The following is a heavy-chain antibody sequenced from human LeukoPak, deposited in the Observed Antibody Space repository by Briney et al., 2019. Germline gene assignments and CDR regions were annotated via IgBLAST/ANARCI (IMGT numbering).Heavy chain of an antibody. J-gene: IGHJ1*01. Sequence: GGSLRLSCAASEFTFSSYAMHWVRQAPGKGLEWVAIISYDGSNKYYADSVKGRFTISRDNSKNTLYLQMNSLRAEDTAVYYCARSSSSWYMGYFQHWGQGTLVTVSS. CDR1: EFTFSSYA. CDR2: ISYDGSNK. D-gene: IGHD6-13*01. CDR3: ARSSSSWYMGYFQH. V-gene: IGHV3-30*04.